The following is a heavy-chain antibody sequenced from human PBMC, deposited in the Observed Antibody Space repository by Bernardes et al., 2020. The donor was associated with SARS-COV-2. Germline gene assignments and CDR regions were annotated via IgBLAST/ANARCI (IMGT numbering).Heavy chain of an antibody. CDR1: GFTFSSYD. D-gene: IGHD6-6*01. J-gene: IGHJ6*02. CDR2: IGTAGDT. CDR3: AGQASTVARQGKNYYRYGMDV. V-gene: IGHV3-13*01. Sequence: AGSLRLSCAASGFTFSSYDMHWVRQASGKSLEWVSGIGTAGDTYYAGSVKGRFTISREDAKNSLSLQMNSLRAEDTAVYYCAGQASTVARQGKNYYRYGMDVWDQGNTVTVSS.